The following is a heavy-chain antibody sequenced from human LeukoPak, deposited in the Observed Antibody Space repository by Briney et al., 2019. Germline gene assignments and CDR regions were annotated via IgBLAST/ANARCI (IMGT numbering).Heavy chain of an antibody. J-gene: IGHJ4*02. CDR1: GFTFSSYS. Sequence: GGSLRLSCAASGFTFSSYSMNWVRQAPGKGLEWVSSISSSSTYIYYADSVKGRFTISRDNAKNSLFLQMNSLRAEDTAVYYCARDPLGDYDFWSGYFKPYYFDYWGQGTLVTVSS. D-gene: IGHD3-3*01. V-gene: IGHV3-21*01. CDR3: ARDPLGDYDFWSGYFKPYYFDY. CDR2: ISSSSTYI.